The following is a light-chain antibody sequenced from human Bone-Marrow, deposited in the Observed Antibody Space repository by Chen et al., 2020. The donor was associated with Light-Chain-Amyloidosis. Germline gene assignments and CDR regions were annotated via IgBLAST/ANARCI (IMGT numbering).Light chain of an antibody. CDR3: QSYDNSLSGPVV. CDR2: GNT. J-gene: IGLJ2*01. CDR1: SSNIGTGFS. Sequence: QSVLTQPPSVSAAPGQRVTISCTGSSSNIGTGFSVHWYQQLSGTVPKLLIYGNTNRPSGVPDRFSGSKSGTSASLAITGLQAEDEADYYCQSYDNSLSGPVVFGGGTKLTVL. V-gene: IGLV1-40*01.